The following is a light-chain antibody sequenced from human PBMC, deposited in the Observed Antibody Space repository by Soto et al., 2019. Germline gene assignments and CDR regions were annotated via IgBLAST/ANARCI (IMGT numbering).Light chain of an antibody. CDR2: GAS. J-gene: IGKJ4*01. CDR1: QSVSSSY. CDR3: QQYGSSLLT. V-gene: IGKV3-20*01. Sequence: EIVLTQSPGTLSLSPGERATLSCRASQSVSSSYLAWYQQKPGQAPRLLICGASSRATGIPDRFSGSGSGTDFTLTISRLEPEDFAVYYCQQYGSSLLTFGGGTKVDIK.